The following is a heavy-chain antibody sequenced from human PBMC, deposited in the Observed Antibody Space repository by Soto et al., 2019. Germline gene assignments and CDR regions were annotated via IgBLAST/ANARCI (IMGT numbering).Heavy chain of an antibody. Sequence: ASVKVSCKASGGTFSSYTISWVRQAPGQGLEWMGRIIPILGIANYAQKFQGRVTMTTDTSTSTAYMELRSLRSDDTAVYYCARKKQVVDFDYWGQGTLVTVSS. CDR2: IIPILGIA. CDR3: ARKKQVVDFDY. D-gene: IGHD6-13*01. J-gene: IGHJ4*02. CDR1: GGTFSSYT. V-gene: IGHV1-69*02.